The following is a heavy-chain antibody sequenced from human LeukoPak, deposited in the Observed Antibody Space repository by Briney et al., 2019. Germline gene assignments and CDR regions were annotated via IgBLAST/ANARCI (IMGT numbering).Heavy chain of an antibody. CDR3: ARDKNRALRPTGFDY. D-gene: IGHD4-17*01. J-gene: IGHJ4*02. Sequence: PSETLSLTCTVSGGSISSSSYYWGWIRQPPGKGLEWIGSIYYSGSTYYNPSLKSRVTISVDTSKNQFSLKLSSVTAADTGVYYCARDKNRALRPTGFDYWGQGTLVTVSS. CDR1: GGSISSSSYY. V-gene: IGHV4-39*07. CDR2: IYYSGST.